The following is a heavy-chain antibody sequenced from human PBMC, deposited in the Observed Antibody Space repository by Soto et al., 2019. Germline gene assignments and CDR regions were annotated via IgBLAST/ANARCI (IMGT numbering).Heavy chain of an antibody. Sequence: SVKVSCKASGGTFSSYTISWVRQAPGQGLEWMGRIIPILGIANYAQKFQGRVTITTDTSTNTAYMELSSLTSDDTAVYYCARDPWLRLVLHAAMRELAYVCGQGTTVTVSS. J-gene: IGHJ6*02. CDR3: ARDPWLRLVLHAAMRELAYV. D-gene: IGHD2-2*01. CDR1: GGTFSSYT. V-gene: IGHV1-69*04. CDR2: IIPILGIA.